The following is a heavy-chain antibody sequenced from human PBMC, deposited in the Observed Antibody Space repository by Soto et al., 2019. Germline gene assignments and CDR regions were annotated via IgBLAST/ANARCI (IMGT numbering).Heavy chain of an antibody. CDR1: GFTFSSYG. V-gene: IGHV3-33*06. Sequence: GGSLRLSCAASGFTFSSYGMHWVRQAPGKGLEWVAVIWYDGSNKYYADSVKGRFTISRDNSKNTLYLQMNSLRAEDTAVYYCAKDQYYYGSGSNLFDYWGQGTLVTVSS. CDR3: AKDQYYYGSGSNLFDY. CDR2: IWYDGSNK. J-gene: IGHJ4*02. D-gene: IGHD3-10*01.